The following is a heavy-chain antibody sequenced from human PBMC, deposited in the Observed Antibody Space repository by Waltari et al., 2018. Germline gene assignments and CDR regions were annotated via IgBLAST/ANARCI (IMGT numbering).Heavy chain of an antibody. D-gene: IGHD3-10*01. CDR3: ARGGQY. CDR2: IYYSGST. Sequence: QVQLPESGPGLVKPSETLSLTCTVSGGSISTYYWSWIRQPPGKGLEWIGYIYYSGSTNYNPSLKSRVTISVDTSKNQFSLKLSSVTAANTAVYYCARGGQYWGQGTLVTVSS. V-gene: IGHV4-59*01. J-gene: IGHJ4*02. CDR1: GGSISTYY.